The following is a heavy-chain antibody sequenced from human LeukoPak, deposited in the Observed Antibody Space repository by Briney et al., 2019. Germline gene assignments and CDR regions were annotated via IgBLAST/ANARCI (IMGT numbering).Heavy chain of an antibody. D-gene: IGHD6-13*01. CDR2: INHSGST. CDR1: GGSFSGYY. J-gene: IGHJ6*03. CDR3: ARDREYSSSTPGDYMDV. V-gene: IGHV4-34*01. Sequence: SETLSLTCAVYGGSFSGYYWSWIRQPPGKGREWIGEINHSGSTNYNPSLKSRVTISVDTSKNQFSLKLSSVTAADTAVYYGARDREYSSSTPGDYMDVWGKGTTVSVSS.